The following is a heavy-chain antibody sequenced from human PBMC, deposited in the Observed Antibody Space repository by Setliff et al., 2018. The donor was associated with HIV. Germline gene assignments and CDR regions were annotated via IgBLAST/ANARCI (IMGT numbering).Heavy chain of an antibody. CDR3: ARVGGGSSDY. D-gene: IGHD6-6*01. CDR1: GYSISSGYY. CDR2: IYHSGST. Sequence: NPSETLSLTCAVSGYSISSGYYWGWIRQPPGKGLEWIGSIYHSGSTYYNPSLKSRVTISVDTSKNQFSLKLSSVTAADTAVYYCARVGGGSSDYWGQGTLVTVSS. J-gene: IGHJ4*02. V-gene: IGHV4-38-2*01.